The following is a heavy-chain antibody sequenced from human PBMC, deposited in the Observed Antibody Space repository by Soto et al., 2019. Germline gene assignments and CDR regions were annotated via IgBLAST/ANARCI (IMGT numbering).Heavy chain of an antibody. CDR2: ISSSGSTI. D-gene: IGHD2-2*01. J-gene: IGHJ3*02. CDR1: GFTFSDYY. CDR3: VVPAAMGDDAFDI. V-gene: IGHV3-11*01. Sequence: GGSLRLSCAASGFTFSDYYMSWIRQAPGKGLEWVSYISSSGSTIYYADSVKGRFTISRDNAKNSLYLQMNSLRAEDTAVYYAVVPAAMGDDAFDIWGQGTMVTVSS.